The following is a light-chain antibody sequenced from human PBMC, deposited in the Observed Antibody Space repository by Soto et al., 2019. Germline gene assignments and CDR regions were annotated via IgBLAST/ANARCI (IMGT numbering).Light chain of an antibody. J-gene: IGKJ1*01. V-gene: IGKV3-20*01. Sequence: EIVLTQSPGTLSLSPGERATLSCRASQSVSSSYLAWYQQKPGQAPRPLICGASSRATGIPDRFSGSGSGTDFTLTISRLEPEDFAVYYCQQYGSSPRTFGQGTKVEIK. CDR3: QQYGSSPRT. CDR2: GAS. CDR1: QSVSSSY.